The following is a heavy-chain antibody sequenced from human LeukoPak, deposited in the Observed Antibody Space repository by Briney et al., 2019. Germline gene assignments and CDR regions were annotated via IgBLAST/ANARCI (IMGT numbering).Heavy chain of an antibody. CDR2: TYYRSRWYN. Sequence: SQTLSLTCAISGDSVSSNSAAWNWLRQSPSRGLEWLGRTYYRSRWYNDYAVSVKSRITINPDTSKNQFSLQLNSVTPEDTAVYYCARDFEYYYDSSGYGRPFDYWGQGTLVTVSS. CDR1: GDSVSSNSAA. J-gene: IGHJ4*02. D-gene: IGHD3-22*01. V-gene: IGHV6-1*01. CDR3: ARDFEYYYDSSGYGRPFDY.